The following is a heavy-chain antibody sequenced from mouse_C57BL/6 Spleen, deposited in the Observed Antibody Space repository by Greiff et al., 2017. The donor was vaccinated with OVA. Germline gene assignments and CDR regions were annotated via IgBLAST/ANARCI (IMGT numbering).Heavy chain of an antibody. CDR1: GFNFKNTY. V-gene: IGHV14-3*01. CDR3: ARRSGSSYGYFDV. Sequence: EVQLQQSVAELVRPGASVKLSCTASGFNFKNTYMHWVKQRPEQGLEWIGRIDPANGNTKYAPKFQGKATITADTSSNTAYLQLSSLTSEDTAIYYGARRSGSSYGYFDVWGTGTTVTVSS. J-gene: IGHJ1*03. D-gene: IGHD1-1*01. CDR2: IDPANGNT.